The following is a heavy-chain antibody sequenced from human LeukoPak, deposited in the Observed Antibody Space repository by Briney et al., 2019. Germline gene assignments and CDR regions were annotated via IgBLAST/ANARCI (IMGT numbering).Heavy chain of an antibody. Sequence: GGSLRLSCAASGFTFSSYSMNWVRQAPGKGLEWVGRIKSKTDGGTTDYAAPVKGRFTISRDDSKNTLYLQMNSLKTEDTAVHYCATTSYDSVWGSYRWGQGTLVTVSS. J-gene: IGHJ4*02. V-gene: IGHV3-15*07. D-gene: IGHD3-16*02. CDR1: GFTFSSYS. CDR3: ATTSYDSVWGSYR. CDR2: IKSKTDGGTT.